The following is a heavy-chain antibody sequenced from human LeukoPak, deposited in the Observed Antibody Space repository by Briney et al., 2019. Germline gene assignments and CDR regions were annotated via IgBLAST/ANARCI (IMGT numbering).Heavy chain of an antibody. V-gene: IGHV4-59*08. Sequence: PSETLSLTCTVSGGSISGYYWSWIRQPPGKGLEWIGYIYYSGSTNYNPSLKSRVTISVDTSKNQFSLRLSSVTAADTAVYYCARHRSGSYWRASDIWGQGTMVTVSS. D-gene: IGHD1-26*01. CDR2: IYYSGST. CDR3: ARHRSGSYWRASDI. J-gene: IGHJ3*02. CDR1: GGSISGYY.